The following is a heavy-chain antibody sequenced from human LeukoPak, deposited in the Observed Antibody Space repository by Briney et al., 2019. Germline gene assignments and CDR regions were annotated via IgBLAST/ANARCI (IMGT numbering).Heavy chain of an antibody. CDR1: GFTFSDYY. J-gene: IGHJ3*02. Sequence: GGSLRLSCAASGFTFSDYYMSWIRQAPGKGLEWVSYISCSGSTIYYADSVKGRFTISRDNAKNSLYLQMNSLRAEDTAVYYCARDPMTYAFDIWGQGTMVTVSS. CDR2: ISCSGSTI. CDR3: ARDPMTYAFDI. V-gene: IGHV3-11*01.